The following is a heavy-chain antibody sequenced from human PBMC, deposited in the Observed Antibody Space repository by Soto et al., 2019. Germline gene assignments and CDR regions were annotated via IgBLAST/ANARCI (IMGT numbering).Heavy chain of an antibody. CDR2: KLYDGSNK. J-gene: IGHJ4*02. CDR1: GFPFSSYG. CDR3: ATLRLLRVEAY. Sequence: QVQLVESGGGVVQPGRSLSLSCAASGFPFSSYGMHWVRQAPGKGLEWVAVKLYDGSNKYYADSVKGRFTISRDNSMNTMYLQMNSLRAEDTAVDYCATLRLLRVEAYGGQGTLVSVFS. D-gene: IGHD2-21*02. V-gene: IGHV3-30*03.